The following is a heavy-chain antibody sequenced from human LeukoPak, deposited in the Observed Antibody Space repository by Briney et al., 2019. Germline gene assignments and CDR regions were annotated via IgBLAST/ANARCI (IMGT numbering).Heavy chain of an antibody. V-gene: IGHV3-23*01. CDR1: RFTFSSYA. J-gene: IGHJ6*02. Sequence: PGGSLRLSCAASRFTFSSYAMSWVRQAPGKGLEWVSAISGSGGSTYYADSVKGRFTISRDNSKNTLYLQMNSLRAEDTAVYYCAKGRNTAQYYYYYYGMDVWGQGTTVTISS. CDR2: ISGSGGST. D-gene: IGHD5-18*01. CDR3: AKGRNTAQYYYYYYGMDV.